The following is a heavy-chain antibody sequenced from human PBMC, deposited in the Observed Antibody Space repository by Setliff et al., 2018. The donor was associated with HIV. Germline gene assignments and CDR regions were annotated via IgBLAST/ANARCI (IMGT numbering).Heavy chain of an antibody. CDR1: GSSISNGYY. J-gene: IGHJ4*02. D-gene: IGHD6-13*01. CDR2: IYYTGST. CDR3: ARDGYSSSWYVISGSFDY. Sequence: SETLSLTCAVSGSSISNGYYWGWIRQPPGKGLEWIGYIYYTGSTYYNPSLKSRVTISVDTSENQFSLKLSSVTAADTAVYYCARDGYSSSWYVISGSFDYWGQGILVTSPQ. V-gene: IGHV4-38-2*02.